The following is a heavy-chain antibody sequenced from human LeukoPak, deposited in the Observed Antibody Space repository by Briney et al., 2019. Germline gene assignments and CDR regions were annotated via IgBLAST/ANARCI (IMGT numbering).Heavy chain of an antibody. Sequence: GSLRLSCAASGFTFSSYSMNWVRQAPGKGLEWVSYISSSSSMIYYADSVKGRFTISRDNAKNSLYLQMNSLRAEDTAVYYCARLEEEAVEMARSGVYWGQGTLVTVSS. V-gene: IGHV3-48*01. D-gene: IGHD5-24*01. CDR2: ISSSSSMI. CDR1: GFTFSSYS. J-gene: IGHJ4*02. CDR3: ARLEEEAVEMARSGVY.